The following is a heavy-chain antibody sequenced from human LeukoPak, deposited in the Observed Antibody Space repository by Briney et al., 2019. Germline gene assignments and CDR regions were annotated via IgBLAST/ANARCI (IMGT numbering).Heavy chain of an antibody. V-gene: IGHV4-59*01. D-gene: IGHD3-3*01. CDR3: ARDRIVFVVVIPDV. CDR1: GGSISSYY. J-gene: IGHJ6*04. Sequence: SETLTLTCTVSGGSISSYYWSWIRQPPGKGLEWIGYIYYSGSTNYNPSLKSRVTISVDTSKNQFSLKLSSVTAADTAVYYCARDRIVFVVVIPDVWGKGTTVTVSS. CDR2: IYYSGST.